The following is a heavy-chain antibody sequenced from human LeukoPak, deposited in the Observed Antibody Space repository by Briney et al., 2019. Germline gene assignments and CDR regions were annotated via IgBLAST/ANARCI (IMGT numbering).Heavy chain of an antibody. CDR2: ISWNSGSI. CDR1: GFTFDDYA. J-gene: IGHJ3*01. Sequence: GRSLRLSCAASGFTFDDYAMHWVRQAPGKGLEWVSGISWNSGSIGYADSVKGRFTISRDNAKNSLYLQMNSLRAEDTAVYYCARGLVAGRFSFWGQGTMVTVSS. D-gene: IGHD6-19*01. V-gene: IGHV3-9*01. CDR3: ARGLVAGRFSF.